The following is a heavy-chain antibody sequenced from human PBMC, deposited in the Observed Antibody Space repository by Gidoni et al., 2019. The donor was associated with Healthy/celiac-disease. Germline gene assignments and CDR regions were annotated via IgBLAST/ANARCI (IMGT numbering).Heavy chain of an antibody. V-gene: IGHV3-33*08. J-gene: IGHJ3*02. CDR1: GFTFSSYG. Sequence: QVQLVESGGGVVQPGRSLRLSCAASGFTFSSYGMHWVRQAPGKGLDWVAVIWYDGSNKYYADSVKGRFTISRDNSKNTLYLQMNSLRAEDTAVYYCARDLLREGPAAIPDAFDIWGQGTMVTVSS. D-gene: IGHD2-2*02. CDR2: IWYDGSNK. CDR3: ARDLLREGPAAIPDAFDI.